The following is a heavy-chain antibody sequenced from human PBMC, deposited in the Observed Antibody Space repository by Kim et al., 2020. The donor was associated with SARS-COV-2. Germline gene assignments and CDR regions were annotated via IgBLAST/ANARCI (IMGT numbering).Heavy chain of an antibody. J-gene: IGHJ4*02. CDR3: ARAPRGGVITFGGVISGGFDY. CDR2: IYYSGST. V-gene: IGHV4-31*03. Sequence: SETLSLTCTVSGGSISSGGYYWSWIRQHPGKGLEWIGYIYYSGSTYSNPSLKSRVTISVDTSKNQFSLKLSSVTAADTAVYYCARAPRGGVITFGGVISGGFDYWGQGTLVTVSS. D-gene: IGHD3-16*02. CDR1: GGSISSGGYY.